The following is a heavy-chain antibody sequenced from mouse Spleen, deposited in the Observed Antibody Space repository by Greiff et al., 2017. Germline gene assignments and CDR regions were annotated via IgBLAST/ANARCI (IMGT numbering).Heavy chain of an antibody. J-gene: IGHJ2*01. V-gene: IGHV14-3*01. CDR2: IDPANGNT. Sequence: EVKLQESVAELVRPGASVKLSCTASGFNIKNTYMHWVKQRPEQGLEWIGRIDPANGNTKYAPKFQGKATITADTSSNTAYLQLSSLTSEDTAIYYCARDSYPSLYYFDYWGQGTTLTVSS. CDR3: ARDSYPSLYYFDY. D-gene: IGHD2-12*01. CDR1: GFNIKNTY.